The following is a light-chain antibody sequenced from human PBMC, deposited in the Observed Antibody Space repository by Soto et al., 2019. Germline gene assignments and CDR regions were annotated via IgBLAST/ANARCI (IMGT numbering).Light chain of an antibody. CDR3: QQYGSSFYT. V-gene: IGKV3-20*01. J-gene: IGKJ2*01. CDR2: GAS. CDR1: QSVSSSY. Sequence: EIVLTQSPGTLSLSPGERATLSCMASQSVSSSYLAWYQQKPGQAPRLLIYGASSRATGIPDRFSGSGSGTDFTLTISRLEPEDFAVYYCQQYGSSFYTFGQGTKLEIK.